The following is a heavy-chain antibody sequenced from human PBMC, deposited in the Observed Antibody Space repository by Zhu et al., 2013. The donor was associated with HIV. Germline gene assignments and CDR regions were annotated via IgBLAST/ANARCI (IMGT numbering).Heavy chain of an antibody. Sequence: QVQLVQSGAEVKKPGASVKVSCKVSGYTLTELSMHWVRQAPGKGLEWMGGFDPEDGETIYAQKFQGRVTMTEDTSTDTAYMELSSLRSEDTAVYYCATAGRWNYVFSFYYYYGMDVWGQGTTVTVSS. D-gene: IGHD1-7*01. J-gene: IGHJ6*02. V-gene: IGHV1-24*01. CDR1: GYTLTELS. CDR2: FDPEDGET. CDR3: ATAGRWNYVFSFYYYYGMDV.